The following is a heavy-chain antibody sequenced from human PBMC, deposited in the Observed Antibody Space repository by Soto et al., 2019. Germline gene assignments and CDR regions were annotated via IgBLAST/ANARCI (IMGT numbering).Heavy chain of an antibody. CDR3: ARGYPIAARTFDP. CDR2: INPNSGGT. D-gene: IGHD6-6*01. Sequence: ASVKVSCKASRNTFTGYYMHWVRQAPGQGLEWMGWINPNSGGTNYAQKFQDRVTMTRDTSISTAYMELSRLRSADTAVYYCARGYPIAARTFDPWGQGTLVTVSS. J-gene: IGHJ5*02. V-gene: IGHV1-2*02. CDR1: RNTFTGYY.